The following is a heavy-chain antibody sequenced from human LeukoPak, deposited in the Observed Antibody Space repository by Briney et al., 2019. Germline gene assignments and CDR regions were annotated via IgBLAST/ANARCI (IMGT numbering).Heavy chain of an antibody. CDR1: GFTVSSNY. V-gene: IGHV3-66*01. CDR2: IYSGGSI. J-gene: IGHJ3*02. CDR3: ARDYVWDAFDI. Sequence: PGGSLRLSCAASGFTVSSNYMSWVRQAPGKGLEWVAVIYSGGSIYYADSVKGRFTISRDNSKNTLYLQMNSLRAEDTAVYYCARDYVWDAFDIWGQGTMVTVSS. D-gene: IGHD2-8*01.